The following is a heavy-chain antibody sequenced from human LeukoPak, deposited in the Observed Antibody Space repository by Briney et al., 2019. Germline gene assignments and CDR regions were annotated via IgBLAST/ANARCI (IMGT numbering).Heavy chain of an antibody. J-gene: IGHJ3*02. CDR2: IKQDGSEI. CDR3: AKSSNSWNKPRAFDI. CDR1: GFIFNDYW. D-gene: IGHD2-2*01. V-gene: IGHV3-7*01. Sequence: PGGSLRLSCAASGFIFNDYWMTWVRQAPGKGLEWVANIKQDGSEIYYVDSVKGRFTISRDNAKNSLYLQMNSLRAEDTAVYYCAKSSNSWNKPRAFDIWGQGTMVTVSS.